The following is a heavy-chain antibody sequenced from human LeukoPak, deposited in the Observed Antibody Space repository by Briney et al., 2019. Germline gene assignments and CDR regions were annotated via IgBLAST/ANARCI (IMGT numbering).Heavy chain of an antibody. V-gene: IGHV3-21*01. CDR3: AELGITMIGGV. CDR1: GFTFSNYW. J-gene: IGHJ6*04. CDR2: ISSSSSYI. Sequence: GGSLRLSCAASGFTFSNYWMHWVRQDPGKGLVWVSSISSSSSYIYYADSVKGRFTISRDNAKNSLYLQMNSLRAEDTAVYYCAELGITMIGGVWGKGTTVTISS. D-gene: IGHD3-10*02.